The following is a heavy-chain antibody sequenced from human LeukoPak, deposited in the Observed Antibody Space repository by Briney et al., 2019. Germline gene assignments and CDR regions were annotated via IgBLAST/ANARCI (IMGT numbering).Heavy chain of an antibody. V-gene: IGHV3-30*01. D-gene: IGHD1-20*01. CDR3: ARVSPSYNWNAESLDY. J-gene: IGHJ4*02. Sequence: GGSLRLSWAAAGFTFSRYAIHWVRQAPGKGLEWVALISYDGSNKYYADSVKGRFTISRDNSKTSLYLQMNSLRAEDTAVYYCARVSPSYNWNAESLDYWGQGTLVTVSS. CDR2: ISYDGSNK. CDR1: GFTFSRYA.